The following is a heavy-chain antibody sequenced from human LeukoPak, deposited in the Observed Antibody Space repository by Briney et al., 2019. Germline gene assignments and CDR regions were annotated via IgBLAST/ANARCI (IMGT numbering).Heavy chain of an antibody. Sequence: GGSLRLSCVASGFTFDDYAMHWVRQIPGKGLEWVCLTNWDGSRSFCADSVKGRFTISRDNSKSSLFLQMDSLTPADTGFYYCAKGDSGYESFTHPPGAFDYWGQGTLVAVSS. J-gene: IGHJ4*02. CDR2: TNWDGSRS. CDR1: GFTFDDYA. D-gene: IGHD3-22*01. CDR3: AKGDSGYESFTHPPGAFDY. V-gene: IGHV3-43D*03.